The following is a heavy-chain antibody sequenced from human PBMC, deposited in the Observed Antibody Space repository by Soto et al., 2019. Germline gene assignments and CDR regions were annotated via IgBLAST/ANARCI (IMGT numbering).Heavy chain of an antibody. Sequence: SETLSLTCTVSGGSISSYYWSWIRQPPGKGLEWIGYIYYSGSTNYNPSLKSRVTISVDTSKNQFSLKLSSVTAADTAVYYCARIELLWFGEPTAGYYFDYWGQGTLVTVSS. CDR1: GGSISSYY. D-gene: IGHD3-10*01. J-gene: IGHJ4*02. V-gene: IGHV4-59*12. CDR3: ARIELLWFGEPTAGYYFDY. CDR2: IYYSGST.